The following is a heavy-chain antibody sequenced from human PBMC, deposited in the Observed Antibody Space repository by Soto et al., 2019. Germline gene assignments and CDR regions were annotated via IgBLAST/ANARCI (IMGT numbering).Heavy chain of an antibody. D-gene: IGHD3-22*01. CDR1: GGTFSSYT. V-gene: IGHV1-69*02. J-gene: IGHJ4*02. Sequence: QVQLVQSGAEVKKPGSSVKVSCKASGGTFSSYTISWVRQAPGQGLEWMGRIIPILGIANYAQKFQGRVTITADKPTSTAYMELSSLRSEDTAVYYCARRHETYYYDSSGYPWGQGTLVTVSS. CDR2: IIPILGIA. CDR3: ARRHETYYYDSSGYP.